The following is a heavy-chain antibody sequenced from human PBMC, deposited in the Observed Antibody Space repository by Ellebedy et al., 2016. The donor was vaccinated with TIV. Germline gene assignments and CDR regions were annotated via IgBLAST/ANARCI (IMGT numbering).Heavy chain of an antibody. CDR3: ARGGYCSSTSCPGLNWFDP. V-gene: IGHV4-31*03. Sequence: SETLSLTXTVSGGSISSGGYYWSWIRQHPGKGLEWIGYIYYSGSTYYNPSLKSRVTISVDTSKNQFSLTLSSVTAADTAVYYCARGGYCSSTSCPGLNWFDPWGQGTLVTVSS. D-gene: IGHD2-2*01. J-gene: IGHJ5*02. CDR2: IYYSGST. CDR1: GGSISSGGYY.